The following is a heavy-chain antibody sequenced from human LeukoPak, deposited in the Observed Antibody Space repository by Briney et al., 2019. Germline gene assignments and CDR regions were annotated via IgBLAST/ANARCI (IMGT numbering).Heavy chain of an antibody. Sequence: PGGSLRLSCAASGFTLDDYAMHWVRQAPGKGLEWVSLISWDGGSTYYADSVKGRFTISRDNSKNSLYLQMNSLRAEDTALYYCAKTRAGYYYYMDVWGKGTTVTVSS. D-gene: IGHD2-2*01. CDR1: GFTLDDYA. CDR2: ISWDGGST. J-gene: IGHJ6*03. V-gene: IGHV3-43D*04. CDR3: AKTRAGYYYYMDV.